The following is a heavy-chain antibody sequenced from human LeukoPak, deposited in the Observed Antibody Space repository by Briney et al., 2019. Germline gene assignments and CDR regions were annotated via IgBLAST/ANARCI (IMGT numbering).Heavy chain of an antibody. CDR1: GFTLSSYL. CDR3: ARELKGIAVALDY. V-gene: IGHV3-7*03. CDR2: IKQDGSEK. Sequence: GGSLGLFRAAPGFTLSSYLMSWVPHAPGKGLGGGANIKQDGSEKYYVDSVKGRFTISRDNAKNSLYLQMNSMRAEDAAVYYCARELKGIAVALDYWGQGTLVTVSS. D-gene: IGHD6-19*01. J-gene: IGHJ4*02.